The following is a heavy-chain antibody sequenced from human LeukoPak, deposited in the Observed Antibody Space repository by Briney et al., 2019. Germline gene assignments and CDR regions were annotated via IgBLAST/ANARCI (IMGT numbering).Heavy chain of an antibody. CDR3: ARGLGGYSNSYYYMDV. V-gene: IGHV1-69*05. J-gene: IGHJ6*03. D-gene: IGHD4-11*01. CDR1: GYTFTSYG. Sequence: SVKVSCKASGYTFTSYGISWVRQAPGQGLEWMGRIIPIFGTANYAQKFQGRVTITTDESTSTAYMELSSLRSEDTAVYYCARGLGGYSNSYYYMDVWGKGTTVTVSS. CDR2: IIPIFGTA.